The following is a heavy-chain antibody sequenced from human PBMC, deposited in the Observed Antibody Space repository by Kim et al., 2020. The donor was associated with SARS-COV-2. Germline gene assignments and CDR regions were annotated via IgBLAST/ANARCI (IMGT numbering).Heavy chain of an antibody. CDR2: INAGNGNT. J-gene: IGHJ5*02. V-gene: IGHV1-3*01. CDR3: ARDVVPAAQKNNWFDP. CDR1: GYTFTSYA. D-gene: IGHD2-2*01. Sequence: ASVKVSCKASGYTFTSYAMHWVRQAPGQRLEWMGWINAGNGNTKYSQKFQGRVTITRDTSASTAYMELSSLRSEDTAVYYCARDVVPAAQKNNWFDPWGQGTLVTVSS.